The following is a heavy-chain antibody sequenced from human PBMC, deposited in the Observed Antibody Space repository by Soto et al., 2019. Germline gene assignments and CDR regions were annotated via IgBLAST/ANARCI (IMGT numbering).Heavy chain of an antibody. CDR1: DDSINSDKYY. J-gene: IGHJ4*02. CDR3: ARLEGLATISYYFDF. D-gene: IGHD5-12*01. V-gene: IGHV4-39*01. Sequence: QLQLQESGPGLVKPSETLSLTCSVSDDSINSDKYYWGWIRQPPGKGLGWIGSVYYCGNAYYNPSLQTRVTISPDKSKSQFSLKLNSVTAADSAVYFCARLEGLATISYYFDFWGPGALVTVSS. CDR2: VYYCGNA.